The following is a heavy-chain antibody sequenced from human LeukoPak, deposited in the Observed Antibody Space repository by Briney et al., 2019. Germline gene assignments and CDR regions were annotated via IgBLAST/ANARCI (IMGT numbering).Heavy chain of an antibody. CDR3: ARDGPAAGLYFDY. CDR1: GFIFTNYW. CDR2: IKPDGSDR. D-gene: IGHD6-13*01. V-gene: IGHV3-7*03. J-gene: IGHJ4*02. Sequence: GGSLRLSCAASGFIFTNYWMSWFRQAPGRGLEWVANIKPDGSDRYYMDSVKGRFTISKDNAKNSLYLQMNSLRAEDTAVYYCARDGPAAGLYFDYWGQGMLVTVSS.